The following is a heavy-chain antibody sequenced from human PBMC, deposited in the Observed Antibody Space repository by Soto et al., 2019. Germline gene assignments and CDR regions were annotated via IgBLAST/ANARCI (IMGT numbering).Heavy chain of an antibody. J-gene: IGHJ4*01. CDR2: INPNGGGT. CDR3: ARGEQLVHFDS. D-gene: IGHD6-6*01. Sequence: ASMKVTCKASGYIFPDYYVHWVRQAPGEGLEWMGRINPNGGGTNYAQKFEGWVTMTTDTSISTAYMELSRLNFDDTAVYYCARGEQLVHFDSWGQGTLVTVSS. CDR1: GYIFPDYY. V-gene: IGHV1-2*04.